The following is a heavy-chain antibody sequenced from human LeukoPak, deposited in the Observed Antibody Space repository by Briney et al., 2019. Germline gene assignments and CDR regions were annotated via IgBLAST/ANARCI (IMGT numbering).Heavy chain of an antibody. V-gene: IGHV3-11*01. CDR3: ARVAAGTYYYYYMDV. CDR1: GFTFSDYY. CDR2: ISSSGSTI. Sequence: PGGSLRLSCAASGFTFSDYYMSWIRQAPGKGLELVSYISSSGSTIYYADSVKGRFTISRDNAENSLYLQMNSLRAEDTAVYYCARVAAGTYYYYYMDVWGKGTTVTVSS. D-gene: IGHD6-13*01. J-gene: IGHJ6*03.